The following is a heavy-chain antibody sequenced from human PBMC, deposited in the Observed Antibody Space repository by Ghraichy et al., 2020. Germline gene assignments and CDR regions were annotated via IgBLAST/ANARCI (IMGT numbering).Heavy chain of an antibody. CDR3: AKSWQYYDSSGYYSWVPFDY. CDR1: GFTFSSYA. J-gene: IGHJ4*02. CDR2: ISGSGGST. V-gene: IGHV3-23*01. Sequence: GGSLRLSCAASGFTFSSYAMSWVRQAPGKGLEWVSAISGSGGSTYYADSVKGRFTISRDNSKNTLYLQMNSLRAEDTAVYYCAKSWQYYDSSGYYSWVPFDYWGQGTLVTVSS. D-gene: IGHD3-22*01.